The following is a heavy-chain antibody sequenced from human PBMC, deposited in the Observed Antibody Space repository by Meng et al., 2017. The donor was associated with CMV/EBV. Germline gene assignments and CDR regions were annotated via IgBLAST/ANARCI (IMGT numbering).Heavy chain of an antibody. CDR3: AHLDTAKLHFDY. CDR2: IYWDDDK. V-gene: IGHV2-5*02. Sequence: ITLKESGPTLVKPTQTLTLTCTFSGFSPSTSGVGVGWIRQPPGKALEWLALIYWDDDKRYSPSLKSRLTITKDTSKNHVVLTMTNMDPVDTATYYCAHLDTAKLHFDYWGQGTLVTVSS. CDR1: GFSPSTSGVG. J-gene: IGHJ4*02. D-gene: IGHD5-18*01.